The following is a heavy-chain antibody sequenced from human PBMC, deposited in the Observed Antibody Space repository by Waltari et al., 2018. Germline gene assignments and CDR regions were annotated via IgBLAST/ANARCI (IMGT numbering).Heavy chain of an antibody. D-gene: IGHD3-3*01. CDR1: GGSFSGYY. J-gene: IGHJ4*02. CDR2: INHSGRT. Sequence: QVQLQQWGAGLLKPSETLSLTCAVYGGSFSGYYWSWIRQPPGKGLEWIGEINHSGRTNYNPSLNSRVTISVDTSKNQFSLKLSSVTAADTAVYYCARVLGYYDFWSGYYRHSTDYFDYWGQGTLVTVSS. V-gene: IGHV4-34*01. CDR3: ARVLGYYDFWSGYYRHSTDYFDY.